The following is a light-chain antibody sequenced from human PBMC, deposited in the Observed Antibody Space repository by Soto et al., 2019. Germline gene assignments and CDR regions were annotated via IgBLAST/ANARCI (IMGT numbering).Light chain of an antibody. CDR3: LHYET. CDR2: GAS. J-gene: IGKJ1*01. V-gene: IGKV3-20*01. CDR1: QSVSRSY. Sequence: EIVLTQSPGTLSLSPGDRATLSCRASQSVSRSYLGWYQQKPGQAPRLLMYGASIRAAGVPDRFSGSGSGTEFTLTISRLAPEDFTVYYRLHYETLGQGTKVDIK.